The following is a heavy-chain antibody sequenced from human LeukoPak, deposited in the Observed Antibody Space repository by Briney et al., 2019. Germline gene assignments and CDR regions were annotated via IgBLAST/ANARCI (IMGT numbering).Heavy chain of an antibody. Sequence: SVKVSCKASGYTFTSYDINWVRQATGQGLEWMGRIIPILGIANYAQKFQGRVTITADKSTSTAYMELSSLRSEDTAVYYCARGGIGGFDPWGQGTLVTVSS. CDR1: GYTFTSYD. CDR2: IIPILGIA. J-gene: IGHJ5*02. D-gene: IGHD6-13*01. CDR3: ARGGIGGFDP. V-gene: IGHV1-69*04.